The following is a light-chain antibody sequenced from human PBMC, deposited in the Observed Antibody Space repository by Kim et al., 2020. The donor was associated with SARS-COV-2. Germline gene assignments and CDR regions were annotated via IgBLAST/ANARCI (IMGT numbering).Light chain of an antibody. CDR3: QTWGTGIVV. CDR1: NGHSSYA. V-gene: IGLV4-69*01. J-gene: IGLJ2*01. CDR2: LNSDGSH. Sequence: QPVLTQSPSASASLGASVKLTCTLSNGHSSYAIAWHQQQSEKGPRYLMKLNSDGSHNKGDRIPDRFSGSSSGAERYLTISSLQSEDEADYYCQTWGTGIVVFGGGTQLTVL.